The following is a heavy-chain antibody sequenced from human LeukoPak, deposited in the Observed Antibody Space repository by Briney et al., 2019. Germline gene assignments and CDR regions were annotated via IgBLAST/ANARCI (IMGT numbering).Heavy chain of an antibody. CDR3: ARREGYCSSTSCYLTLDY. V-gene: IGHV1-69*13. D-gene: IGHD2-2*01. CDR1: GGTFTSYA. Sequence: SVKVSCKASGGTFTSYAISWVRQAPGQGLEWMGGIIPIFGTANYAQKFQGRVTITADESTSTAYMELSSLRSEDTAVYYCARREGYCSSTSCYLTLDYWGQGTLVTVSS. CDR2: IIPIFGTA. J-gene: IGHJ4*02.